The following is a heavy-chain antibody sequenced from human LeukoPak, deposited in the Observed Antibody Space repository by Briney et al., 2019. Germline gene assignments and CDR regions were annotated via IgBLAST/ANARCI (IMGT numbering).Heavy chain of an antibody. J-gene: IGHJ1*01. Sequence: PSETLSLTCAVYGGSFSDYYWSWIRQPPGKGLEWIGEINHSGSTNYNPSLKSRVTISVDTSKNQFSLKLSSVTAADTAVYYCARTIVGYYYDSSGYYYRPEYFQHWGQGTLVTVSS. CDR1: GGSFSDYY. D-gene: IGHD3-22*01. CDR3: ARTIVGYYYDSSGYYYRPEYFQH. CDR2: INHSGST. V-gene: IGHV4-34*01.